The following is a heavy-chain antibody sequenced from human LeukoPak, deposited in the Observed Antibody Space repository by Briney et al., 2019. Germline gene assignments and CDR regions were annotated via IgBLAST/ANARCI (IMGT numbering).Heavy chain of an antibody. Sequence: SETLSLTCTVSGGSISSYYWSWIRQPPGKGLEWIGSIYYSGSTNYNPSLKSRVTISVDTSKNHFSLKLSSVPAADTAVYYCAREYSGYVGGFDYWGQGTLVTVSS. D-gene: IGHD5-12*01. CDR2: IYYSGST. CDR3: AREYSGYVGGFDY. V-gene: IGHV4-59*01. CDR1: GGSISSYY. J-gene: IGHJ4*02.